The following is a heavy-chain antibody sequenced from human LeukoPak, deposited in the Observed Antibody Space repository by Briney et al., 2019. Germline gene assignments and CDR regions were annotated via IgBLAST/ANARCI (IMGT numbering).Heavy chain of an antibody. D-gene: IGHD1-26*01. V-gene: IGHV3-23*01. CDR2: IFPGGGEI. CDR3: ARGRVGATRYFDY. J-gene: IGHJ4*02. CDR1: GFTFSTFA. Sequence: PGGSLRLSCAASGFTFSTFAMIWVRQPPGKGLEWVSSIFPGGGEIHYADSVRGRFTISRDNSKSTLSLQMNSLRAEDTAVYYCARGRVGATRYFDYWGQGTLVTVSS.